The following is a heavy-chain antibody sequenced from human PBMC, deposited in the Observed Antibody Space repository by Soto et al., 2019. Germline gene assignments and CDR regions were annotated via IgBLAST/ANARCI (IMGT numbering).Heavy chain of an antibody. D-gene: IGHD1-1*01. V-gene: IGHV1-69*01. CDR3: ARSGDNYNRLDY. CDR1: GGTISSFA. J-gene: IGHJ4*02. CDR2: IVPIDGST. Sequence: QVQLVQSGAEVKKPGSSVKVSCTTSGGTISSFAINWVRQAPGQGLEWMGGIVPIDGSTNYAEKFQGRVTITADASTSTVYMDLSSLRSEDTAVYYCARSGDNYNRLDYWGQGTPVTVSS.